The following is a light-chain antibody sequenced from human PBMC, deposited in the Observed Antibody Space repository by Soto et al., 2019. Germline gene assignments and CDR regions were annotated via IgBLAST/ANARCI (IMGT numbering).Light chain of an antibody. CDR1: QSVSSSY. CDR2: GAS. Sequence: EIVLTQSPGTLSLSPGERATLSCRASQSVSSSYLAWYQQKPGQAPRLLIYGASSRATGIPDRFSGSGSGTAFTLTISRLEPEDFAVYYCQQDGSSPHPTFGGGTKVDIK. V-gene: IGKV3-20*01. CDR3: QQDGSSPHPT. J-gene: IGKJ4*01.